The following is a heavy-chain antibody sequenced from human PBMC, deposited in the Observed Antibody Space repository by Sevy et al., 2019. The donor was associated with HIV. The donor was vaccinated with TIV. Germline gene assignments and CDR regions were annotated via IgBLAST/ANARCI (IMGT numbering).Heavy chain of an antibody. D-gene: IGHD2-15*01. CDR2: INPNSGST. CDR3: ARVFPYCSGGSCYSPYDAFDI. J-gene: IGHJ3*02. V-gene: IGHV1-2*02. Sequence: ASVKVSCKASGCTFTGHYMHWVRQAPGQGLEWMGWINPNSGSTDYAQKFQGRVTLTRDTSMSTAYLELSRLTSDDTAVYYCARVFPYCSGGSCYSPYDAFDIWGHGTMVTVSS. CDR1: GCTFTGHY.